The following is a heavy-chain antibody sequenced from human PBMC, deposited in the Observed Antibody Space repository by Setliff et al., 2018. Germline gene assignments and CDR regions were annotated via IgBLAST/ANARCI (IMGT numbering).Heavy chain of an antibody. CDR2: ISGSSVDT. CDR1: GFTFGSYA. D-gene: IGHD3-3*01. V-gene: IGHV3-23*01. J-gene: IGHJ4*02. CDR3: ARIFLYGTSWYFDN. Sequence: PSETLSLSCVASGFTFGSYAMSWVRQTPGKGLEWVSTISGSSVDTYYLDSVKGRFTVSRDNSNNTLYLHMSSLRAEDTAVYFCARIFLYGTSWYFDNWGQGTLVTVSS.